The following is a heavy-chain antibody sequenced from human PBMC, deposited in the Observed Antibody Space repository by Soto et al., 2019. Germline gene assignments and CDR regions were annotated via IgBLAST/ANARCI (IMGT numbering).Heavy chain of an antibody. Sequence: SGPTLVNPTETLTLTCTVSGFSLSNARMGVSWIRQPPGKALEWLAHIFSNDEKSYSTSLKSRLTISKDTSKSQVVLTMTNMDPVDTATYYCARATSSSWYPNWFDPWGQGTLVTVSS. CDR1: GFSLSNARMG. CDR2: IFSNDEK. J-gene: IGHJ5*02. CDR3: ARATSSSWYPNWFDP. D-gene: IGHD6-13*01. V-gene: IGHV2-26*01.